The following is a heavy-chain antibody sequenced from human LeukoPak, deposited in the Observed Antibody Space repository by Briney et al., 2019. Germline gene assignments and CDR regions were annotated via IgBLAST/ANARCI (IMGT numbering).Heavy chain of an antibody. CDR3: ARDPGLYSPTEYYFDY. J-gene: IGHJ4*02. CDR1: GYTFTSYG. Sequence: GASVKVSCKASGYTFTSYGISWVRQAPGQGLEWMGWISAYNGNTNYAQKLQGRVTMTTDTSTSTAYMELRSLRSDDTAVYYCARDPGLYSPTEYYFDYWGQGTLVTVSS. CDR2: ISAYNGNT. V-gene: IGHV1-18*01. D-gene: IGHD3-16*01.